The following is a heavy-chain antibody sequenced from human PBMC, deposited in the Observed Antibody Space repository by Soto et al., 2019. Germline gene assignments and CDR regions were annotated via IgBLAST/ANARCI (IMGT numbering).Heavy chain of an antibody. CDR1: GGSFSGYY. CDR2: INHSGST. J-gene: IGHJ4*02. CDR3: ARGGVYSSSWDPSPTQNYFDY. Sequence: SETLSLTCAVYGGSFSGYYWSWIRQPPGKGLEWIGEINHSGSTNYNPSLKSRVTISVDTSKNQFSLKLSSVTAADTAVYYCARGGVYSSSWDPSPTQNYFDYWGQGTLVTVS. V-gene: IGHV4-34*01. D-gene: IGHD6-13*01.